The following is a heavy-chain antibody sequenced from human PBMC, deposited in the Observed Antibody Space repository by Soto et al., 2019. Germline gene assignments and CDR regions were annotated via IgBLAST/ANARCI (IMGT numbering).Heavy chain of an antibody. V-gene: IGHV1-18*04. CDR3: ARERLNTGWYGFDH. D-gene: IGHD6-19*01. CDR1: GYTFSNYD. J-gene: IGHJ4*02. CDR2: VSNKNGVT. Sequence: VASVKVSCKTSGYTFSNYDFSWVRQAPGQGLEWMGWVSNKNGVTNYAEKFRDRVTMTTDISTNTIYMELRSLRSDDTAVYFCARERLNTGWYGFDHWAQGTQVTVAS.